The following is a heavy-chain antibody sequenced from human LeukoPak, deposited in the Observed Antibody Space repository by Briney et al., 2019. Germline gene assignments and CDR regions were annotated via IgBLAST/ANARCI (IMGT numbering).Heavy chain of an antibody. D-gene: IGHD1-26*01. CDR3: AGWEPDTFDI. J-gene: IGHJ3*02. CDR2: IYYSGST. CDR1: GGSISGYY. V-gene: IGHV4-59*08. Sequence: PETLSLTCTVSGGSISGYYWSWIRQPPGKALEWIGYIYYSGSTNYNPSLTSRVTISVDRSKNQFSLRLSSVTAADTAVYYCAGWEPDTFDIWGQGTMVTVS.